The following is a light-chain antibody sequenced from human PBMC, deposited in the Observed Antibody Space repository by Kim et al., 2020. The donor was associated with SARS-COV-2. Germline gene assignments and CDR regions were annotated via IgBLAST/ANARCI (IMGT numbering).Light chain of an antibody. CDR3: QQYDNYSWT. CDR2: KAS. J-gene: IGKJ1*01. CDR1: RSISDW. Sequence: DIQMTQSPSTLSASVGDRVTITCRASRSISDWLAWYQQKPGKAPKLLIYKASSLESGVPSRFSGSGSGTEFTLTISSLQPDDFATYYCQQYDNYSWTFGQGTKVEIK. V-gene: IGKV1-5*03.